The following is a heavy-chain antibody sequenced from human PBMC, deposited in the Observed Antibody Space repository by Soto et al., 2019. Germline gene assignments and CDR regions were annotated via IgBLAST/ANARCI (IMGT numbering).Heavy chain of an antibody. V-gene: IGHV4-59*08. CDR2: IYYSGST. CDR1: GGSISSYY. CDR3: ASSNSSGWYYYYYGMDV. Sequence: SETLSLTCTVSGGSISSYYWSWIRQPPGKGLEWIGYIYYSGSTNYNPSLKSRVTISVDTSKNQFSLKLSSVTAADTAVYYCASSNSSGWYYYYYGMDVWGQGTTVTVSS. D-gene: IGHD6-19*01. J-gene: IGHJ6*02.